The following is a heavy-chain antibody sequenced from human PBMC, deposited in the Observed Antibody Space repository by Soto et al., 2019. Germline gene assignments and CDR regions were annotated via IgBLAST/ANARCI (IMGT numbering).Heavy chain of an antibody. CDR3: ARHPKYYDILTGYPPGWFDP. D-gene: IGHD3-9*01. CDR1: GSSISSSRCY. V-gene: IGHV4-39*01. CDR2: NYYSGST. Sequence: SETRSLKRTVSGSSISSSRCYWGWICPPRGEGLGWIGGNYYSGSTYYNPSLKSRVTISVDTSKNQFSLKLSSVTAADTAVYYCARHPKYYDILTGYPPGWFDPWGQGTLVTAPQ. J-gene: IGHJ5*02.